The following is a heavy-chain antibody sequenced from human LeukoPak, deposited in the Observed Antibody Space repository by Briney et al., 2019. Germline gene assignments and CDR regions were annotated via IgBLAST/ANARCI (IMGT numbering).Heavy chain of an antibody. CDR3: ARETLAWGDYFYYYGMDV. CDR2: ISGSGGST. CDR1: GFTFSSYA. Sequence: PGGSLRLSCAASGFTFSSYAMSWVRQAPGKGLEWVSAISGSGGSTYYADSVKGRFTISRDNSKNTLYLQMNSLRAEDTAVYYCARETLAWGDYFYYYGMDVWGQGTTVTVSS. V-gene: IGHV3-23*01. J-gene: IGHJ6*02. D-gene: IGHD2-21*02.